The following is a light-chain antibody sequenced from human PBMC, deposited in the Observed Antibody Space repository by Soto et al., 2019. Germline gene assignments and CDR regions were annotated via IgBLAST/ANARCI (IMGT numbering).Light chain of an antibody. Sequence: EIVLTQSPATLSLSPGERATLSCTASQSVSSFLAWYQQKPGQAPRLLIYDASNRATGIPARFSGSGSGTDFTLTISSLEPEDFAVYYCQQYGSSPLTFGGGTKVEIK. CDR3: QQYGSSPLT. V-gene: IGKV3-11*01. CDR2: DAS. CDR1: QSVSSF. J-gene: IGKJ4*01.